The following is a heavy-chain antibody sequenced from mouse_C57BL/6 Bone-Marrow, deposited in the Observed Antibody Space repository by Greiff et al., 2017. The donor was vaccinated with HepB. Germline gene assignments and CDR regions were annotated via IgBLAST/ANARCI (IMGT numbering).Heavy chain of an antibody. CDR3: ARDDDYDPYWCFDV. D-gene: IGHD2-4*01. J-gene: IGHJ1*03. CDR2: IYPRSGNT. Sequence: VQLQQSGAELARPGASVKLSCKASGYTFTSYGISWVKQRTGQGLEWIGEIYPRSGNTYYNEKFKGKATLTADKSSSTAYMELRSLTSEDSAVYFCARDDDYDPYWCFDVWGTGTTVTVSS. CDR1: GYTFTSYG. V-gene: IGHV1-81*01.